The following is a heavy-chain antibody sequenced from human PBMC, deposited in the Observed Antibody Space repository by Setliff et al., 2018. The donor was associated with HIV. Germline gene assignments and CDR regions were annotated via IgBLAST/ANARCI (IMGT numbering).Heavy chain of an antibody. D-gene: IGHD2-15*01. CDR1: GITFSSYG. Sequence: PGGSLRLSCAASGITFSSYGMQWVRQGPGKGLEWVAGISDDGSRKFYADSVKGRFTVSRDNSKDTLYLQMDNLRAEDTAVYYCTKSPHVYCSGGTCWGQGTLVTVSS. V-gene: IGHV3-30*18. J-gene: IGHJ4*02. CDR2: ISDDGSRK. CDR3: TKSPHVYCSGGTC.